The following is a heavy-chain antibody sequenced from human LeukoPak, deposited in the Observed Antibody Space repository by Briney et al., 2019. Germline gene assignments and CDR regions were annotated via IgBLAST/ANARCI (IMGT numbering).Heavy chain of an antibody. D-gene: IGHD3-22*01. J-gene: IGHJ4*02. Sequence: GESLRLSCAASRFTFSSYAMSWVRQAPGKGLEWVSGISGSGGSTYYADSVKGRFTVSRDNSKNTLYLQMNSLRAEDTAVYYCAKAHYDSSGPFDYWGQGTLVTVSS. CDR1: RFTFSSYA. CDR2: ISGSGGST. V-gene: IGHV3-23*01. CDR3: AKAHYDSSGPFDY.